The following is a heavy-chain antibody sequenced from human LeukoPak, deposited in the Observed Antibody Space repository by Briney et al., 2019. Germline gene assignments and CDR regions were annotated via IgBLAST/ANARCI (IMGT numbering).Heavy chain of an antibody. V-gene: IGHV1-2*02. CDR3: ARGTTREVGYYYYYYYMDV. CDR2: INPNSGGT. D-gene: IGHD2-2*01. CDR1: GYTFTGYY. Sequence: ASVKVSCKASGYTFTGYYMHWVRQAPGQGLEWMGWINPNSGGTNYAQKFQGRVTMTRDTSISTAYMELSRLRSDDTAVYYCARGTTREVGYYYYYYYMDVWGKGTTVTVSS. J-gene: IGHJ6*03.